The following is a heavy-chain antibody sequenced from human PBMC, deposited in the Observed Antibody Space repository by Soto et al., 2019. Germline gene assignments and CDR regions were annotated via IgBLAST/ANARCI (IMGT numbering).Heavy chain of an antibody. D-gene: IGHD1-1*01. CDR3: ARVERGTATTVVDAFDI. CDR2: MSHSGGT. Sequence: QVQLQQWGAGLLKPSETLSLTCAVFGGSVNSGNYYWSWIRQPPGKGLEWIGEMSHSGGTHFNPSLTRRMTISVDTFKNPFSLRVGSVTAADTALYDFARVERGTATTVVDAFDIWGPGTMVTVSS. CDR1: GGSVNSGNYY. V-gene: IGHV4-34*01. J-gene: IGHJ3*02.